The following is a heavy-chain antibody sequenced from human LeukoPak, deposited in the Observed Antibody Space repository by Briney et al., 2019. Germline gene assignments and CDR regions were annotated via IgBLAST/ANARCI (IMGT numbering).Heavy chain of an antibody. CDR2: MNPNSGNT. J-gene: IGHJ4*02. D-gene: IGHD3-22*01. Sequence: RASVKVSCKASLYTFTSYDINWVRQATGEGLEWMGWMNPNSGNTGYAQKFQGRVTMTRNTSISTAYMELSSLRSEDTAVYYCARGTYYDSSGLHSVWGQGTLVTVSS. V-gene: IGHV1-8*01. CDR1: LYTFTSYD. CDR3: ARGTYYDSSGLHSV.